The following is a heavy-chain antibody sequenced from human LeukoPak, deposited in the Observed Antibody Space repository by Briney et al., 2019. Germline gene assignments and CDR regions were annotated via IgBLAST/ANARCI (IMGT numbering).Heavy chain of an antibody. D-gene: IGHD6-13*01. CDR2: IKGDGSEK. CDR1: GFTFSSYW. J-gene: IGHJ4*02. V-gene: IGHV3-7*01. Sequence: PGGSLRLSCAASGFTFSSYWMTWVRQAPGEGLELVANIKGDGSEKYYVDSVKGRFTISRDSAKNSLFLQMNSLRAEDTAVYYCASERPSSSWYDYWGQGTLVTVSS. CDR3: ASERPSSSWYDY.